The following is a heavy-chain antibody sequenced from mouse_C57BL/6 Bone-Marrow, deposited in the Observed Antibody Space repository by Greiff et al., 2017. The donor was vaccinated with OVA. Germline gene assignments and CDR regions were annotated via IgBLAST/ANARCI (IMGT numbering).Heavy chain of an antibody. Sequence: QVQLQQPGAELVRPGSSVKLSCKASGYTFTSYWMHWVKQRPIQGLEWIGNIDPSDSETHYNQKFKDKATLTVDKSYSTAYMQLSSLTSEDSAVYYCARDHITTGVDYWGQGTTLTVSS. CDR1: GYTFTSYW. CDR3: ARDHITTGVDY. V-gene: IGHV1-52*01. J-gene: IGHJ2*01. CDR2: IDPSDSET. D-gene: IGHD1-1*01.